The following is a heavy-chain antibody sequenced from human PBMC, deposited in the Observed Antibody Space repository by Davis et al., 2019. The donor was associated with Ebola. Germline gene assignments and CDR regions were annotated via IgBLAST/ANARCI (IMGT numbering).Heavy chain of an antibody. D-gene: IGHD2-15*01. J-gene: IGHJ4*02. CDR2: ISYDGSNK. CDR3: ARVVAHARVVAATYFDY. V-gene: IGHV3-30-3*01. Sequence: GESLKISCAASGFTFSSYAMHWVRQAPGKGLEWVAVISYDGSNKYYADSVKGRFTISRDNSKNTLYLQTNSLRAEDTAVYYCARVVAHARVVAATYFDYWGQGTLVTVSS. CDR1: GFTFSSYA.